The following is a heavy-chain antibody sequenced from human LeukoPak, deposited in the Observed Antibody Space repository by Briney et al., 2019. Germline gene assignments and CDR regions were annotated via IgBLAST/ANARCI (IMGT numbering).Heavy chain of an antibody. J-gene: IGHJ4*02. CDR1: GYTFTGYY. CDR3: ASSLYSSGWYWVDY. V-gene: IGHV1-2*02. CDR2: INPNSGGT. Sequence: ASVTVSCKASGYTFTGYYMHWVRQAPGQGREWMGWINPNSGGTNYAQKFQGRVTMTRDTSISTAYMELSRLRSEDTAVYYCASSLYSSGWYWVDYWGQGTLVTVSS. D-gene: IGHD6-19*01.